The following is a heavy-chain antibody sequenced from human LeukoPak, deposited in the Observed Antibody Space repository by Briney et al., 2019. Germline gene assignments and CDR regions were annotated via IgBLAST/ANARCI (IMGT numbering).Heavy chain of an antibody. V-gene: IGHV3-30-3*01. Sequence: GGSLRLSCAASGFTFSSYAMSWVRQAPGKGLEWVAVISYDGSNKYYADSVKGRFTISRDNSKNTLYLQMNSLRAEDTAVYYCARGSHDYGHWGQGTLVTVSS. CDR2: ISYDGSNK. D-gene: IGHD4-17*01. CDR1: GFTFSSYA. CDR3: ARGSHDYGH. J-gene: IGHJ4*02.